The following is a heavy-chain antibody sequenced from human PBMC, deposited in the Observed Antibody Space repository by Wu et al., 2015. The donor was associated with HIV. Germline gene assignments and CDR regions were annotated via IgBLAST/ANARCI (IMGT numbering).Heavy chain of an antibody. CDR1: GGTFSSYA. V-gene: IGHV1-69*12. CDR2: IIPIFGTA. J-gene: IGHJ4*02. Sequence: QVQLVQSGAEVKKPGSSVKVSCKASGGTFSSYAISWVRQAPGQGLEWMGGIIPIFGTANYAQKFQGRVTITADESTSTAYMELSSLRSEDTAVYYCARGGGYCSSTSCYLLDYWGQGNPGSPSPQ. D-gene: IGHD2-2*01. CDR3: ARGGGYCSSTSCYLLDY.